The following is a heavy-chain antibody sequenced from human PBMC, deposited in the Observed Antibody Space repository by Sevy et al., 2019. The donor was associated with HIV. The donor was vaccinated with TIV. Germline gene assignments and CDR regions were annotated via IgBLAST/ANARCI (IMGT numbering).Heavy chain of an antibody. D-gene: IGHD3-3*01. J-gene: IGHJ3*02. CDR2: IKQDGSEK. CDR3: ARDERDYDFWSGYYRGAFDN. V-gene: IGHV3-7*03. CDR1: GFTFSSYW. Sequence: GGSLRLSCAASGFTFSSYWMSWVRQAPGKGLEWVANIKQDGSEKYYVDSVKGRFTISRDNAKNSLYLQMNSLRAEDTAVYYCARDERDYDFWSGYYRGAFDNWGQRTMVTVSS.